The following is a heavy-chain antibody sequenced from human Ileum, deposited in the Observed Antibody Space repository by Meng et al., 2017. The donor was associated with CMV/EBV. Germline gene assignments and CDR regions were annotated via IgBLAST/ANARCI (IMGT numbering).Heavy chain of an antibody. D-gene: IGHD6-19*01. J-gene: IGHJ5*02. V-gene: IGHV3-30*04. CDR3: ASTAVAELPVWFDP. Sequence: GGSLRLSCAASGFTFSSYAMHWVRQAPGKGLEWVAVISYDGSNKYYADSVKGRFTISRDNSKNTLYLQMNSLRAEDTAVYYCASTAVAELPVWFDPWGQGTLVTVSS. CDR2: ISYDGSNK. CDR1: GFTFSSYA.